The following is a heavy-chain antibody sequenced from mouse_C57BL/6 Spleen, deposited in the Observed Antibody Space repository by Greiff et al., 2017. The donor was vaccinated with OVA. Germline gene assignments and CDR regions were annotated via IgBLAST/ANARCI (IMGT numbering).Heavy chain of an antibody. Sequence: QVQLQQSGPELVKPGASVKISCKASGYAFSSSWMNWVKQRPGKGLEWIGRIYPGDGDTNYNGKFKGKATLTADKSSSTAYMQLSSLTSEDSAVYFCARGEWYFDVWGTGTTVTVSS. J-gene: IGHJ1*03. CDR3: ARGEWYFDV. V-gene: IGHV1-82*01. CDR1: GYAFSSSW. CDR2: IYPGDGDT.